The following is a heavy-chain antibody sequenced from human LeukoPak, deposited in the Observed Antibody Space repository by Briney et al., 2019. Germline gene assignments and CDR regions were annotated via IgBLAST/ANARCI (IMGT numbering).Heavy chain of an antibody. V-gene: IGHV3-30*04. CDR1: GFTFCSYA. CDR2: ISYDGSNK. D-gene: IGHD5-18*01. J-gene: IGHJ4*02. Sequence: GGSLRLSCAASGFTFCSYAMHWVRQAPGKGLEWVAVISYDGSNKYYADSVKGRFTISRDNSKNTLYLQMNSLRAEDTAVYYCARDGWIQLWLGSFDYWGQGTLVTVSS. CDR3: ARDGWIQLWLGSFDY.